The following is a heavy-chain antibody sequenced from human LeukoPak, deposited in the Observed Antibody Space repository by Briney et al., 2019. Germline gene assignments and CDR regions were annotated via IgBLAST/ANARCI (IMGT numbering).Heavy chain of an antibody. CDR1: GFTFSNAW. Sequence: GGSLRLSCAASGFTFSNAWMSWVRQAPGKGLEWVSGINWNGGSTGYADSVKGRFTISRDNAKNSLYLQMNSLRAEDTALYYCARDVLVGAKLFDYWGQGTLVTVSS. D-gene: IGHD1-26*01. CDR2: INWNGGST. J-gene: IGHJ4*02. V-gene: IGHV3-20*04. CDR3: ARDVLVGAKLFDY.